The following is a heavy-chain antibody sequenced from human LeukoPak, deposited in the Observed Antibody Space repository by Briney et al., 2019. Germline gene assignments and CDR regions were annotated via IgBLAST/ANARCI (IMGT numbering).Heavy chain of an antibody. D-gene: IGHD5-18*01. J-gene: IGHJ4*02. V-gene: IGHV3-7*01. CDR3: ARDLTGSYGYSYGYLDY. Sequence: PGGSLRLSCAASGFTFSSYWMSWVRQAPGKGLEWVANIKQDGSEKYYVDSVKGRFTISRDNAKNSLYLQMNSLRAEDTAVYYCARDLTGSYGYSYGYLDYWGQGTLVTVSS. CDR1: GFTFSSYW. CDR2: IKQDGSEK.